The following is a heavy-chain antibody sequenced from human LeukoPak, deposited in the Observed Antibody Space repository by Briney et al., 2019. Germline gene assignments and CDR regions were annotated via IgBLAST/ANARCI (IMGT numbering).Heavy chain of an antibody. CDR3: ATVAGTWYNWFDP. D-gene: IGHD6-19*01. V-gene: IGHV3-21*01. J-gene: IGHJ5*02. CDR1: GFTFSSYS. Sequence: GGSLRLSCAASGFTFSSYSMNWVRQAPGKGLEWVSSISSSSSYIYYADSVKGRFTISRDNAKNSLYLQMNSLRAEDTAVYYCATVAGTWYNWFDPWGQGTLVTVSS. CDR2: ISSSSSYI.